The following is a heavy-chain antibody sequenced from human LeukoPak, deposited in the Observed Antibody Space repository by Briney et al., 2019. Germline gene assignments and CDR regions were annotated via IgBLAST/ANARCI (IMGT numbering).Heavy chain of an antibody. CDR1: GGSFSGYY. Sequence: PSETLSLTCAVYGGSFSGYYWSWIRQPPGKGLEWIGEINHSGSTNYNPSLKSRVTISVDTSKNQFSLKLSSVTAADTAVYYCARVLLWFGVNWFDPWGQGTLVTVSS. CDR3: ARVLLWFGVNWFDP. J-gene: IGHJ5*02. CDR2: INHSGST. D-gene: IGHD3-10*01. V-gene: IGHV4-34*01.